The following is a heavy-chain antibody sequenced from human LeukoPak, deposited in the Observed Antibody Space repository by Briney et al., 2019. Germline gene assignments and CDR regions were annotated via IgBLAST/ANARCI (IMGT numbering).Heavy chain of an antibody. J-gene: IGHJ4*02. V-gene: IGHV5-51*01. Sequence: GESLKISCQAAGYTFTSYWIGWVRQMPGKGLEWMGIIYPGDSDTKYSPPFQGQVTISVDKSISTAYLQWSSLKASDTAMYYCARPYDSSGYWGGFDYWGQGTLVTVSS. CDR1: GYTFTSYW. CDR2: IYPGDSDT. D-gene: IGHD3-22*01. CDR3: ARPYDSSGYWGGFDY.